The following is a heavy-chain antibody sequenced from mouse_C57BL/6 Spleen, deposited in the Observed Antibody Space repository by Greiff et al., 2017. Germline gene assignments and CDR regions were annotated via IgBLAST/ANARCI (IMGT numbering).Heavy chain of an antibody. V-gene: IGHV1-18*01. D-gene: IGHD1-1*01. CDR1: GYTFTDYN. CDR2: INPNNGGT. Sequence: EVQLQQSGPELVKPGASVTIPCKASGYTFTDYNMDWVKQSHGKSLEWIGDINPNNGGTIYNQKFKGKATLTVDKSSSTAYMELRSLTSEDTAVYYCATYGSSSFGYWGQGTLVTVSA. J-gene: IGHJ3*01. CDR3: ATYGSSSFGY.